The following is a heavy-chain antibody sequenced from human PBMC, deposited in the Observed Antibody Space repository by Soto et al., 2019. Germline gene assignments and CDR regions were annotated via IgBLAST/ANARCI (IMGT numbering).Heavy chain of an antibody. V-gene: IGHV1-3*01. CDR3: ARELLWFGEFLDAFDI. Sequence: ASVKVSCKASGYTFTSYAMHWVRQAPGQRLEWMGWINAGNGNTKYSQKFQGRVTITRDTSASTAYMELSSLRSEDTAVYYCARELLWFGEFLDAFDIWGQGTMVT. D-gene: IGHD3-10*01. CDR2: INAGNGNT. J-gene: IGHJ3*02. CDR1: GYTFTSYA.